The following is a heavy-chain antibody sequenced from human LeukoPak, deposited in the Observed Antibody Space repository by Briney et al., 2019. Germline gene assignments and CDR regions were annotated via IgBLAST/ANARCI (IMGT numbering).Heavy chain of an antibody. CDR3: ARGTFSNPFDY. J-gene: IGHJ4*02. CDR1: GYTFTVYY. D-gene: IGHD2/OR15-2a*01. CDR2: INPNSGDT. V-gene: IGHV1-2*02. Sequence: ASVKVSCKASGYTFTVYYMHWVRQAPGQGLGWMGWINPNSGDTNYAQKFQGRVTMTRDTSTSTAYMELSRLRSDDTAVYYCARGTFSNPFDYWGQGTLVTVSS.